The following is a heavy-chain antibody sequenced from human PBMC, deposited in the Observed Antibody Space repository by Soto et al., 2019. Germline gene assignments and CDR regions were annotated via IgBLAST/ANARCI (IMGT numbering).Heavy chain of an antibody. Sequence: SETLSLTCTISGGSISVYYWSWVRQPPGHELEWIGYIYASGSPYYNPSIRSRVTISADTSKNQISLKLTSPTAAATAVYYCARGVGSSPPRYWGRGTLVTVSS. V-gene: IGHV4-59*01. CDR3: ARGVGSSPPRY. CDR2: IYASGSP. J-gene: IGHJ4*02. D-gene: IGHD1-26*01. CDR1: GGSISVYY.